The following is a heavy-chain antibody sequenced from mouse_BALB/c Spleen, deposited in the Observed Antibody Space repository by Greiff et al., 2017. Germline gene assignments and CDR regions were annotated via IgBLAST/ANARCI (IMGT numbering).Heavy chain of an antibody. V-gene: IGHV1-9*01. Sequence: QVQLQQSGAELMKPGASVKISCKATGYTFSSYWIEWVKQRPGHGLEWIGEILPGSGSTNYNEKFKGKATFTADTSSNTAYMQLSSLTSEDSAVYYCARSYYYGSSRYYYAMDYWGQGTSVTVSS. J-gene: IGHJ4*01. CDR3: ARSYYYGSSRYYYAMDY. CDR2: ILPGSGST. D-gene: IGHD1-1*01. CDR1: GYTFSSYW.